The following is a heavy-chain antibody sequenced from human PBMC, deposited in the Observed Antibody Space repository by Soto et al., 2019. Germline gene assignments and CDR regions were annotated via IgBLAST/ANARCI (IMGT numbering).Heavy chain of an antibody. J-gene: IGHJ4*02. CDR2: ISRSSSYI. Sequence: DVQLVESGGGLVKPGGSLRLSCAASGFTFSGHSMNWVRQSPGKGLEWVSSISRSSSYIFYADSVKGRFTISRDNAENSVYLQMNSLRAEDTGVYYCARDYYCSGSDYVDFDYWGQGTLVTVSS. V-gene: IGHV3-21*03. CDR1: GFTFSGHS. D-gene: IGHD3-10*01. CDR3: ARDYYCSGSDYVDFDY.